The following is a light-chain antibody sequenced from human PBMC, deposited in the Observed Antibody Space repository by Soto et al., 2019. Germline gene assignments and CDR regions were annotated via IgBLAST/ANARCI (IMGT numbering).Light chain of an antibody. CDR2: AAS. CDR3: QQYYSYPPT. Sequence: DIQMTQSPSSLSASVGDRVTVSCRATQGIGTYLTWYQQKPGRAPKLLIYAASTLQSGVPSRFSGSGSGTDFTLTISCLQSEDFATYYCQQYYSYPPTFGQGTKVDI. V-gene: IGKV1-16*01. CDR1: QGIGTY. J-gene: IGKJ1*01.